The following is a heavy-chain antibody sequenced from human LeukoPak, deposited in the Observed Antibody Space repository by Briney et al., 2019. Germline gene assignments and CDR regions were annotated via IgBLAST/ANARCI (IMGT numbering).Heavy chain of an antibody. CDR3: VRQNSDYYYYYLDV. Sequence: PSETLSLTCTVSGGSVSSSSSYWAWIRQPPGRGLEWIGSVYYSGTTYYNTSLESRVTISEDTSRNRFSLMLSSVTAAGTAVYYCVRQNSDYYYYYLDVWGQGTLVTVSS. J-gene: IGHJ4*02. CDR2: VYYSGTT. D-gene: IGHD2-21*02. CDR1: GGSVSSSSSY. V-gene: IGHV4-39*01.